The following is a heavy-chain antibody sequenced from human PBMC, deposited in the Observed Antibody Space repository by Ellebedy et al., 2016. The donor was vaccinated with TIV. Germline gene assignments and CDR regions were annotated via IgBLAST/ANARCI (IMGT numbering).Heavy chain of an antibody. V-gene: IGHV3-7*01. CDR2: IRQDGSEK. J-gene: IGHJ3*02. CDR1: GFSFSSYW. Sequence: GGSLRLSCGAPGFSFSSYWMSWVRQAPGKGLEWVANIRQDGSEKYYVDSVKGRFTISRDNAKNSLYLHLNSLRAEDTAMYYCATDVSYGDYLSPTHAFVIWGQGTMVTVSS. CDR3: ATDVSYGDYLSPTHAFVI. D-gene: IGHD4-17*01.